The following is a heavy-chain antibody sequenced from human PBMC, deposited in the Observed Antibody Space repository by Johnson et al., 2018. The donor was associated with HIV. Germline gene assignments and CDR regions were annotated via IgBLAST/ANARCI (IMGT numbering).Heavy chain of an antibody. V-gene: IGHV3-23*01. CDR3: AGDMGTHAFDI. J-gene: IGHJ3*02. Sequence: ASGFTFSSYAMSWVRQAPGKGLEWVSAISGSGGSTYYADSVKGRFTISRDNAKNSLYLQMNSLRAEDTAVYYCAGDMGTHAFDIWGQGTMVTVSS. D-gene: IGHD2-15*01. CDR1: GFTFSSYA. CDR2: ISGSGGST.